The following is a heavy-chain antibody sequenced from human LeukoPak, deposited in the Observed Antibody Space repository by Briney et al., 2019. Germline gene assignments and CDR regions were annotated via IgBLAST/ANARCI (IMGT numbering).Heavy chain of an antibody. V-gene: IGHV4-59*11. CDR1: GGSIITPY. CDR2: VFYGGMT. J-gene: IGHJ4*02. D-gene: IGHD3-3*01. Sequence: SETLSLPCRVSGGSIITPYWHWSRQSPGQGLEWIGFVFYGGMTNYNPSLKSRVTVSLDTSNNQFSLKLTSVTAADAAVYYCASGTVFGVITPQYFHFWGQGTRVTVSS. CDR3: ASGTVFGVITPQYFHF.